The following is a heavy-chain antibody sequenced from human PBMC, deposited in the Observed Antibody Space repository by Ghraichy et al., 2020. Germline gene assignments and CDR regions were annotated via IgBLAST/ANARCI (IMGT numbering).Heavy chain of an antibody. J-gene: IGHJ4*02. CDR2: IKHDGSEE. D-gene: IGHD1-14*01. CDR1: GLNFRMYW. CDR3: VTNGGWYKRDY. V-gene: IGHV3-7*03. Sequence: GGSLRLSCAASGLNFRMYWMTWVRQAPGKGLEWVANIKHDGSEEQYVDSVKGRFTISRDNTKKSLYLLMNSLRAEDTAVYYCVTNGGWYKRDYWGQGTLVAVSS.